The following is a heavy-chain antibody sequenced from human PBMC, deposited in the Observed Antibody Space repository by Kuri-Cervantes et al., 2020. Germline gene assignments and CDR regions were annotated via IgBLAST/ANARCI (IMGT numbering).Heavy chain of an antibody. D-gene: IGHD4-23*01. V-gene: IGHV3-23*01. J-gene: IGHJ4*02. Sequence: GESLKISCAASGFTFSSYAMSWVRQAPGKGLEWVSAISGSGGSTYYADSVEGRFTISRDNSKNTLYLQMNSLRAEDTAVYYCAKSSGNSGFDYWGQGTLVTVSS. CDR1: GFTFSSYA. CDR2: ISGSGGST. CDR3: AKSSGNSGFDY.